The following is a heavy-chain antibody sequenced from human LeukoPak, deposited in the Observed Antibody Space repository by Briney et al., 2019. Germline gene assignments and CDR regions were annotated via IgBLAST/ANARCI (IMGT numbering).Heavy chain of an antibody. J-gene: IGHJ4*02. Sequence: SQTLSLTCTVSGGSTSSGGYYWSWIRQHPGKGLEWIGYIHYSGSTYHNPSLKSRVTISVDTSKNQFSLKLSSVTAADTAVYYCARDQQHDSSGYYYRYLDYWGQGTLVTVSS. D-gene: IGHD3-22*01. CDR2: IHYSGST. CDR3: ARDQQHDSSGYYYRYLDY. V-gene: IGHV4-31*03. CDR1: GGSTSSGGYY.